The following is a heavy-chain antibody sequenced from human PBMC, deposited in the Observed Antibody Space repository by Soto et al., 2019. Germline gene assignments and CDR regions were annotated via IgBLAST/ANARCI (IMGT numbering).Heavy chain of an antibody. CDR2: IYYSGST. Sequence: SETLSLTCTVSGGSISSGGYYWSWIRQHPGKGLEWIGYIYYSGSTYYNPSLKSRVTISVDTSKNQFSLKLSSVTAADTAVYYCARDATYYDSSGYYPGRVVNWFDPWGQGTLVTVSS. CDR1: GGSISSGGYY. J-gene: IGHJ5*02. D-gene: IGHD3-22*01. CDR3: ARDATYYDSSGYYPGRVVNWFDP. V-gene: IGHV4-31*03.